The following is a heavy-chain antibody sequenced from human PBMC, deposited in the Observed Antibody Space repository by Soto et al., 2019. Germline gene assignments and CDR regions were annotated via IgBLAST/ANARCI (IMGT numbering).Heavy chain of an antibody. V-gene: IGHV3-23*01. Sequence: EVQLLESGGGLIQPGGSLRLSCAASGFSFSSCAMSWVRQAPGKGLEWVSVISGSGRSTDYADSVKGRFTMSRDNSKNMVFLQLNSLSAEDTAVYYCAKHTLFSDSWYEDYWGQATLVTVSS. CDR3: AKHTLFSDSWYEDY. CDR2: ISGSGRST. CDR1: GFSFSSCA. J-gene: IGHJ4*02. D-gene: IGHD6-13*01.